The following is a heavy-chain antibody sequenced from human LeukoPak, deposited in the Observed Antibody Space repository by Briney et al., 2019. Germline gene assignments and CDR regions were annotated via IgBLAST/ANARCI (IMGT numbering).Heavy chain of an antibody. D-gene: IGHD2-15*01. CDR1: GGSISSGGYS. Sequence: SETLSLTCAVSGGSISSGGYSWTWIRQPPGKSLEWIGYIYFDDRTSYNPSLKSRVTISADRSKNQFSLKLNSVTAADTAIYYCARGDCRGGSCYTGTGRFDTWGQGTRVTVSS. CDR3: ARGDCRGGSCYTGTGRFDT. J-gene: IGHJ5*02. V-gene: IGHV4-30-2*01. CDR2: IYFDDRT.